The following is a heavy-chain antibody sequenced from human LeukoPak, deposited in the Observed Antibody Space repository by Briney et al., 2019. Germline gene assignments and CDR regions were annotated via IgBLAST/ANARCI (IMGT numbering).Heavy chain of an antibody. Sequence: GESLRLSCAASGFTFSSYSMNSVRQAPGKGLEWVSSISSSSSYIYYADSVKGRFTISRDNAKNSLYLQMNSLRAEDTAVYYCARDHGGYCSSTSCYAGKGFDYWGQGTLVTVSS. D-gene: IGHD2-2*01. J-gene: IGHJ4*02. CDR3: ARDHGGYCSSTSCYAGKGFDY. CDR2: ISSSSSYI. V-gene: IGHV3-21*01. CDR1: GFTFSSYS.